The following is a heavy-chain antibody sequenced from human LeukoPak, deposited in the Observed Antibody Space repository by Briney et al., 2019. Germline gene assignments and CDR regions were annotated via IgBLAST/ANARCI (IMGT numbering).Heavy chain of an antibody. J-gene: IGHJ3*02. V-gene: IGHV4-31*03. D-gene: IGHD2-2*01. CDR2: IYYSGST. CDR1: GGSISTGGYY. Sequence: SETLSLTCTVSGGSISTGGYYWSWIRQHPGKGLEWIGYIYYSGSTYYNPSLKSRVTISVDTSKNQFSLKLTSVTAADTAVYFCAVGGYCSSTSCHRDAFDIWGQGTMVTVSS. CDR3: AVGGYCSSTSCHRDAFDI.